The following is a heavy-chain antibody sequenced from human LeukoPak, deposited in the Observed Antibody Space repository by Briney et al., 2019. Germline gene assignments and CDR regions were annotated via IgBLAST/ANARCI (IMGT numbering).Heavy chain of an antibody. Sequence: ASVKVSCTASGYTFTGYYMHWVRQAPGQGLEWMGWINPNSGGTNYAQKFQGRVTMTRDTSIRTAYMDLSRLRSDDTAVYYCARSGPVLLWFGEFQFDPWGQGTLVTVSS. CDR1: GYTFTGYY. CDR2: INPNSGGT. J-gene: IGHJ5*02. V-gene: IGHV1-2*02. CDR3: ARSGPVLLWFGEFQFDP. D-gene: IGHD3-10*01.